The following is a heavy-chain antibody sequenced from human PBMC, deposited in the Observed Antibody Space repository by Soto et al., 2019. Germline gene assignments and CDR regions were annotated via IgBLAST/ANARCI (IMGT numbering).Heavy chain of an antibody. V-gene: IGHV4-30-4*01. CDR3: ARDTIKGSHMTMGRGASWRQYYGMDV. Sequence: QVQLQESGPGLVKPSQTLSLTCTVSGGSISSGDYYWSWIRQPPGKGLEWIGYIYYSGSTYYNPSLKSRVTLSGHTSMDQFSLKLSSVNAADTAVYYCARDTIKGSHMTMGRGASWRQYYGMDVGGEGTTVAVSS. D-gene: IGHD3-10*01. CDR1: GGSISSGDYY. CDR2: IYYSGST. J-gene: IGHJ6*04.